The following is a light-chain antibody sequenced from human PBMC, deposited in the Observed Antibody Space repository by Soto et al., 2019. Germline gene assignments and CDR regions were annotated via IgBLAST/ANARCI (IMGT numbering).Light chain of an antibody. V-gene: IGKV1-39*01. J-gene: IGKJ2*01. CDR3: QQSYSTTYN. CDR1: QRITTY. Sequence: IHMTQSPSSLSASVGDRVTITCRASQRITTYLNWYKQKPGKAPKLLISTAATLQGGVPSRFSGIGYGTDFTLTITTLQREDFATYFCQQSYSTTYNFGQGTKLEIK. CDR2: TAA.